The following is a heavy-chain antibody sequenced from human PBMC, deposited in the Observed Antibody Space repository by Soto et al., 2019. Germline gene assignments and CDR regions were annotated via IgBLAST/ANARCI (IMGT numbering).Heavy chain of an antibody. D-gene: IGHD1-1*01. CDR2: INHSGIT. CDR1: GGSFSGYF. CDR3: VRGPYNYNSRYFDY. J-gene: IGHJ4*02. Sequence: SETLALTCTVSGGSFSGYFWTWIRQPPGKGLEWLAEINHSGITNYNPSVESRVSMSVDTSKNQFSLRLYSVTAADTAVYYCVRGPYNYNSRYFDYWGQGTLVTVSS. V-gene: IGHV4-34*01.